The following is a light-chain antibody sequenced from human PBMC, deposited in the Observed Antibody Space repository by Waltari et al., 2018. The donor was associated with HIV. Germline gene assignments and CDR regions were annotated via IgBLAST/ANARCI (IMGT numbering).Light chain of an antibody. Sequence: QSALTQPASVSGSPGQSITISCTGSSSDVGGYNYVSWYQHHPGKAPKLMIYDVNKRPSGVSNRFSGSKSGNTASLIISGLQAEDEAYYYCNSYTTRWTLDVVFGGGTKLTVL. CDR3: NSYTTRWTLDVV. J-gene: IGLJ2*01. CDR2: DVN. CDR1: SSDVGGYNY. V-gene: IGLV2-14*01.